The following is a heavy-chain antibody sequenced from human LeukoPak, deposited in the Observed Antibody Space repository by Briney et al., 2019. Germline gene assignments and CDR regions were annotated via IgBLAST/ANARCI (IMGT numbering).Heavy chain of an antibody. J-gene: IGHJ4*02. Sequence: GGSLRLSCAASGFTVSSNYMSWVRQAPGKGLVWVSRINTDGSTTTYADSVKGRFTISRDNAKNTLYLQMNSLRAEDTAVYYCATGSLKRGYSYGPHFDYWGQGTLVTVSS. CDR2: INTDGSTT. D-gene: IGHD5-18*01. V-gene: IGHV3-74*01. CDR1: GFTVSSNY. CDR3: ATGSLKRGYSYGPHFDY.